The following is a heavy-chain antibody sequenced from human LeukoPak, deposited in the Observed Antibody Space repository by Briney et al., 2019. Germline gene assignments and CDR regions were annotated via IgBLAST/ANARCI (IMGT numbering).Heavy chain of an antibody. V-gene: IGHV1-3*01. CDR1: GYTFTSYA. CDR3: ARERLTMIVDGAFDI. J-gene: IGHJ3*02. Sequence: AASVKVSCKASGYTFTSYAMHWVRRAPGQRLEWMGWINAGNGNTKYSQKFQGRVTITRDTSASTAYMELSSLRSEDTAVYYCARERLTMIVDGAFDIWGQGTMVTVSS. D-gene: IGHD3-22*01. CDR2: INAGNGNT.